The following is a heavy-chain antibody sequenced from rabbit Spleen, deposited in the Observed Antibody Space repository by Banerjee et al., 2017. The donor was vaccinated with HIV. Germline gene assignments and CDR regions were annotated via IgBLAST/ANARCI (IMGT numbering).Heavy chain of an antibody. CDR1: GFDFSSSYY. V-gene: IGHV1S45*01. Sequence: QEQLEESGGDLVKPGASLTLTCKASGFDFSSSYYMCWVRQAPGKGLELIACIDTSSVNTADATWAKGRFTISKTSSTTVTLQMTSLTAADTATYFCSRPRRWWDGMDLWGPGTLVTVS. D-gene: IGHD4-2*01. CDR2: IDTSSVNT. CDR3: SRPRRWWDGMDL. J-gene: IGHJ6*01.